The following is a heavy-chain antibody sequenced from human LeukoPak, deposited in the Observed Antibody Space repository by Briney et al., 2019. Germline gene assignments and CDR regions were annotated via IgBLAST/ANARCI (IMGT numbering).Heavy chain of an antibody. J-gene: IGHJ4*02. CDR1: GFTFSSYG. D-gene: IGHD3-10*01. Sequence: GGSLRLSRAASGFTFSSYGMHWVRQAPGKGLEWVAVIWYDGSNKYYADSVKGRFTISRDNSKNTLYLQMNSLRAEDTAVYYCARAHYYGSGRPFDYWGQGTLVTVSS. V-gene: IGHV3-33*01. CDR2: IWYDGSNK. CDR3: ARAHYYGSGRPFDY.